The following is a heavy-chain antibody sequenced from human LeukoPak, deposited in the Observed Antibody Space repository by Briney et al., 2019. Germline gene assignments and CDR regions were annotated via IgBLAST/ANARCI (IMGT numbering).Heavy chain of an antibody. CDR2: IHPSGST. CDR1: GDSFSGYF. V-gene: IGHV4-34*01. CDR3: ARRTGSSYAPLDY. D-gene: IGHD5-18*01. J-gene: IGHJ4*02. Sequence: SETLSLTCAVFGDSFSGYFLTWIRQPPGKGLEWIGEIHPSGSTNYNPSLKSRVTISLDTSKNQFSLKLSSVTAADTAVYYCARRTGSSYAPLDYWGQGTLVTVSS.